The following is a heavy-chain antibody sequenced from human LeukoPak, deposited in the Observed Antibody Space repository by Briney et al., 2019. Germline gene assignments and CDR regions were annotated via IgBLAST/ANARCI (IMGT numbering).Heavy chain of an antibody. V-gene: IGHV3-74*01. CDR3: ARDWKTNSFDY. J-gene: IGHJ4*02. D-gene: IGHD1-1*01. CDR2: INSDGSRK. CDR1: GFTFSSSW. Sequence: GGSLRLSCAASGFTFSSSWMHWVRQAPGKGLVWVSCINSDGSRKNYADSVKGRFTIYRDISKNTLYLQMDSLRAEDTAIYYCARDWKTNSFDYWGQGTLVTVSS.